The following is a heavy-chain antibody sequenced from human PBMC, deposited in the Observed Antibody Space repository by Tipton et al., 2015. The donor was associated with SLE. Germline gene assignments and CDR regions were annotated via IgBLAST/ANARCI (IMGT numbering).Heavy chain of an antibody. J-gene: IGHJ4*02. V-gene: IGHV4-59*08. D-gene: IGHD5-24*01. Sequence: TLSLTCTVSGGSISSHCWSWIRQPPGKGLEWIGYIYYSGSTNYNPSLKSRVTISVDTSKNQFSLKLSSVTAADTAVYYCASGLEVDYWGQGTLVTVSS. CDR2: IYYSGST. CDR1: GGSISSHC. CDR3: ASGLEVDY.